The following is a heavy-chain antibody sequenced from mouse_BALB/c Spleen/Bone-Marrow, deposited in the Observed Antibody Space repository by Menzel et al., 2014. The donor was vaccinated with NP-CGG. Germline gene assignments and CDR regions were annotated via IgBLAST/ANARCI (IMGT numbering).Heavy chain of an antibody. Sequence: EVQLVESGGGLVKPGGSLKLSCAASGFTFSDYYMYWVRQTPEKRLEWVATISDGGSYTYYPDSVKGRFTISRDNAKNNLYLQMSSLKSEDTAMYYCARGSSYLDYWGQGTTLTVSS. CDR1: GFTFSDYY. J-gene: IGHJ2*01. D-gene: IGHD1-1*01. CDR3: ARGSSYLDY. V-gene: IGHV5-4*02. CDR2: ISDGGSYT.